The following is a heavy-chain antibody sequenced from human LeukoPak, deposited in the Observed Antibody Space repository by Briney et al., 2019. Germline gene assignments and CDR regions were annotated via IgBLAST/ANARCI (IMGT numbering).Heavy chain of an antibody. V-gene: IGHV4-34*01. CDR3: ARGKTSGRITMIVVVITSARDAFDI. J-gene: IGHJ3*02. D-gene: IGHD3-22*01. Sequence: PSETLSLTCAVYGGSFSGYYWSWIRQPPGKGLEWIGEINHSGSTNYNPSLKSRVTISVDTSKNQFSLKLSSVTAADTAVYYCARGKTSGRITMIVVVITSARDAFDIWGQGTMVTVSS. CDR1: GGSFSGYY. CDR2: INHSGST.